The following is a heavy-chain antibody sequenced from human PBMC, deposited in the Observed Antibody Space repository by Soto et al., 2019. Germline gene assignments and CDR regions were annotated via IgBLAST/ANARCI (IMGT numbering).Heavy chain of an antibody. J-gene: IGHJ4*02. V-gene: IGHV4-39*07. CDR1: GGSISSSSYY. Sequence: SETLSLTCTVSGGSISSSSYYWGWLRQPPGKGLEWIGSIYYSGSTYYNPSLKRRVTISVDTSKNHFSLKLSSVTAGDTAVYYCARDKAACFDYWGQGTLVTVSS. D-gene: IGHD6-13*01. CDR3: ARDKAACFDY. CDR2: IYYSGST.